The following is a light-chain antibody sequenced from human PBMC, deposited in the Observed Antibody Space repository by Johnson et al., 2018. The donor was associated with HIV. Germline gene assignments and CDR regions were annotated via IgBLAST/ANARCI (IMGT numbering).Light chain of an antibody. CDR2: ENN. Sequence: QSVLTQPPSVSAAPGQKVTISCSGSTSNIGNNYVSWYQQLPGTAPKLVMHENNKRPSGIPDRFSASKSGTSATLGITGLQTGDEADYYCGTWDSSLSAYVFGTGTKVTVL. V-gene: IGLV1-51*02. CDR1: TSNIGNNY. CDR3: GTWDSSLSAYV. J-gene: IGLJ1*01.